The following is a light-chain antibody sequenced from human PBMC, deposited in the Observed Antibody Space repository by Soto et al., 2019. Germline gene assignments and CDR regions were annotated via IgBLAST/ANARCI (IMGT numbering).Light chain of an antibody. Sequence: DIQITQSPSTLAASVGDRVTITCRASQSISSWLAWYQQKPGKAPKLLIYKASSLESGVPSRFSGSGSGTDFTLTISSLQPEDFATYYCQQLNSYPPFGQGTRLEIK. J-gene: IGKJ5*01. V-gene: IGKV1-5*03. CDR3: QQLNSYPP. CDR1: QSISSW. CDR2: KAS.